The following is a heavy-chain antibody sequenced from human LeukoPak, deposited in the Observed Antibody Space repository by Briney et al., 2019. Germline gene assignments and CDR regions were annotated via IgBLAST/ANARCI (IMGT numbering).Heavy chain of an antibody. D-gene: IGHD4-17*01. V-gene: IGHV3-30-3*02. J-gene: IGHJ4*02. CDR2: ISYDGSNK. CDR1: GFTFSSYA. Sequence: GGSLRLSCAASGFTFSSYAMHWVRQAPGKGLEWVAVISYDGSNKYYADSVKGRFTISRDNSKNTLSLQMNSLRAEDTAVYYCVKGSPFTVSTDYFDYWGQGTLVTVSS. CDR3: VKGSPFTVSTDYFDY.